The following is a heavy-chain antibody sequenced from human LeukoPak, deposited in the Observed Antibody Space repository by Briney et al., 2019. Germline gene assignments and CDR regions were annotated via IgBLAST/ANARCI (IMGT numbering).Heavy chain of an antibody. J-gene: IGHJ4*02. CDR3: ARVATGWGVDYFDY. CDR2: IYSGGST. Sequence: GGSLRLSCAASGFTVSSNYMSWVRQAPGKGLEWVSVIYSGGSTYYADSVKGRFTISGDNSKNTLYLQMNSLRAEDTAVYYCARVATGWGVDYFDYWGQGTLSPSPQ. CDR1: GFTVSSNY. D-gene: IGHD3-9*01. V-gene: IGHV3-53*01.